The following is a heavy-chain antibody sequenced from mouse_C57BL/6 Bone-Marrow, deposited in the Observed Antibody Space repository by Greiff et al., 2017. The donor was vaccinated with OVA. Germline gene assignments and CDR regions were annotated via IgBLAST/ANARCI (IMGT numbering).Heavy chain of an antibody. V-gene: IGHV1-64*01. CDR2: IHPNSGST. CDR1: GYTFTSYW. CDR3: ARVDDYAMDY. J-gene: IGHJ4*01. Sequence: QVQLQQPGAELVKPGASVKLSCKASGYTFTSYWMHWVKQRPGQGLEWIGMIHPNSGSTNYNEKFKSKDTLTVDKSDITSYMQLRSLTSEDSAVYYCARVDDYAMDYWGQGTSVTVSS.